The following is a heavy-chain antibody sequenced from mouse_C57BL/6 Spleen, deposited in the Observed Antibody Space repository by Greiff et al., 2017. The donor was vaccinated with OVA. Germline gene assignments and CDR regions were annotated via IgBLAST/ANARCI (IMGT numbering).Heavy chain of an antibody. CDR3: ARNRDGYYFDY. CDR2: IDPSDSYT. D-gene: IGHD2-3*01. V-gene: IGHV1-69*01. J-gene: IGHJ2*01. CDR1: GYTFTSYW. Sequence: VQLQESGAELVMPGASVKLSCKASGYTFTSYWMHWVKQRPGQGLEWIGEIDPSDSYTNYNQKFKGKSTLTVDKSSSTAYMQLSSLTSEDSAVYYCARNRDGYYFDYWGQGTTLTVSS.